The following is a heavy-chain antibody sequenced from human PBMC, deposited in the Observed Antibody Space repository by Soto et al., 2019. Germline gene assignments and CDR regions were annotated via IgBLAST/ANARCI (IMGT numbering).Heavy chain of an antibody. CDR3: ARISQSDFWSGYYYFFDY. CDR1: GYTFTDYG. Sequence: QVHLVQSGAEVEKPGASVKVSCKASGYTFTDYGISWVRQAPGQGLQWMGWITAFNGITKYAQQFQGRVTMTTDTSTSTAYMELRSLESDDTAVYYCARISQSDFWSGYYYFFDYWGQGTLVTVSS. V-gene: IGHV1-18*01. D-gene: IGHD3-3*01. CDR2: ITAFNGIT. J-gene: IGHJ4*02.